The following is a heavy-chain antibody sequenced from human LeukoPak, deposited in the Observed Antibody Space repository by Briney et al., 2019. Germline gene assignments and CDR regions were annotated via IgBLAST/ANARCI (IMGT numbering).Heavy chain of an antibody. CDR1: GGSISSYY. J-gene: IGHJ6*02. D-gene: IGHD3-9*01. V-gene: IGHV4-59*08. CDR3: ARLGTDYDILTGYYRTNYYYYGMDV. Sequence: SETLSLTCTVSGGSISSYYWSWIRQPPGKGLEWIGYIYYSGSTNFNPSLKSRVTISVDTSKNQSSLKLSSVNAEDTAVYYCARLGTDYDILTGYYRTNYYYYGMDVWGQGTTVTVYS. CDR2: IYYSGST.